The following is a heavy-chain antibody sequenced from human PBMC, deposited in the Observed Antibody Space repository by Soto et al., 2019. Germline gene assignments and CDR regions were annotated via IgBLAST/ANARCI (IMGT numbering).Heavy chain of an antibody. J-gene: IGHJ6*03. V-gene: IGHV1-18*01. D-gene: IGHD2-15*01. CDR3: ARDGPLRPHFYYYMDV. CDR2: ISAYNGDT. CDR1: GYTFTNYG. Sequence: ASVKVSCKASGYTFTNYGITWVRQAPGQGLEWMGWISAYNGDTHYTQRLQGRVTMTTDTSTSTAYMELRGLRSDDTAVYYCARDGPLRPHFYYYMDVWGQGTTVTVSS.